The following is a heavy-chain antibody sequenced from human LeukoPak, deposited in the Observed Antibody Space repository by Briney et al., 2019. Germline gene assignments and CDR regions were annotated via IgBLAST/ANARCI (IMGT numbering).Heavy chain of an antibody. J-gene: IGHJ4*02. CDR2: ISGSGGST. Sequence: GGSLRLSCAASGFTFSSYAMSWVRQAPGKGLEWVSAISGSGGSTYYADSVKGRFTISRDNAKNSLYLQMNSLRAEDTALYYCAKDTEYYYDSSGYYFDYWGQGTLVTVSS. D-gene: IGHD3-22*01. CDR1: GFTFSSYA. V-gene: IGHV3-23*01. CDR3: AKDTEYYYDSSGYYFDY.